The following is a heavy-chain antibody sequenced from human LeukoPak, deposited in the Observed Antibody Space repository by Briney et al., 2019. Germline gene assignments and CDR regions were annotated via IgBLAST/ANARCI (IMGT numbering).Heavy chain of an antibody. D-gene: IGHD2-2*01. J-gene: IGHJ4*02. CDR3: ASSRYCSSTSCHLRDY. CDR1: GGSISSGDYY. CDR2: IYYSGST. Sequence: SETLSLTCTVSGGSISSGDYYWSWIRQPPGKGLEWIGYIYYSGSTYYNSSLKSRVTISVDTSKNQFSLKLSSVTAADTAVYYCASSRYCSSTSCHLRDYWGQGTLVTVSS. V-gene: IGHV4-30-4*08.